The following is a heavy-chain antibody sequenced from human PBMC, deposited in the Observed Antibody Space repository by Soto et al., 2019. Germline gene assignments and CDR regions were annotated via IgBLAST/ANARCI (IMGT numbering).Heavy chain of an antibody. Sequence: SETLSLTCTFSGGSISSSSYYWGWIRQPPGKGLEWIGSIYYSGSTYYNPSLKSRVTISVDTSKNQFSLKLSSVTAADTAVYYCARQYSSSSPPFDYWGQGTLVTVSS. CDR3: ARQYSSSSPPFDY. CDR2: IYYSGST. CDR1: GGSISSSSYY. J-gene: IGHJ4*02. D-gene: IGHD6-6*01. V-gene: IGHV4-39*01.